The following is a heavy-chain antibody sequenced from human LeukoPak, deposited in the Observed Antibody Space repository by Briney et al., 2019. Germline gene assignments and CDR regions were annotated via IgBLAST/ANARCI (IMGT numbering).Heavy chain of an antibody. CDR3: ARGTAYYDSSGYSFGY. J-gene: IGHJ4*02. D-gene: IGHD3-22*01. Sequence: GASVKVSCKASGGTFSSYAISWVRQAPGQGLEWMGGIIPIFGTANYAQKFQGRVTITADESTSTAYMELSSLRSEDTAAYYCARGTAYYDSSGYSFGYWGQGTLVTVSS. V-gene: IGHV1-69*13. CDR2: IIPIFGTA. CDR1: GGTFSSYA.